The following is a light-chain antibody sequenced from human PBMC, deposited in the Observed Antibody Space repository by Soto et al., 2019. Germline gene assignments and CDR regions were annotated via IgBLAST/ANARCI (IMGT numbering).Light chain of an antibody. Sequence: EVVMRQSPATLSVSPLEGATLSCTASQGIGDTLAWYQHKPGQTPRLLIYDTSTRATGVPTRFSGSRSGAEFTLTINSLQSEDFAVDDCQPYNNWPLTFGGGTKVDIK. CDR3: QPYNNWPLT. J-gene: IGKJ4*01. V-gene: IGKV3-15*01. CDR2: DTS. CDR1: QGIGDT.